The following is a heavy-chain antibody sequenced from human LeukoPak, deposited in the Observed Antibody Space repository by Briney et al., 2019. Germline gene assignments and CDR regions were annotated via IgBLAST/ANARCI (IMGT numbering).Heavy chain of an antibody. V-gene: IGHV4-34*01. CDR1: GGSFSGYY. CDR3: ARGGAGPTYYDFWSGYSSFYFDY. J-gene: IGHJ4*02. CDR2: INHSGST. D-gene: IGHD3-3*01. Sequence: SETLSLTCAVYGGSFSGYYWSWIRQPPGKGLEWIGEINHSGSTNYNPSLKSRVTISVDTSKNQFSLKLSSVTAADTAVYYCARGGAGPTYYDFWSGYSSFYFDYWGQGTLVTVSS.